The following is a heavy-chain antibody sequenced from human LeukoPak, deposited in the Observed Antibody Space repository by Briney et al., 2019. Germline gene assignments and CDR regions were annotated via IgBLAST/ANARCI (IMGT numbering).Heavy chain of an antibody. J-gene: IGHJ3*02. D-gene: IGHD3-9*01. CDR1: GYTFTSYG. CDR3: ARGQTGYNPLDAFDI. CDR2: IRAYNGNT. V-gene: IGHV1-18*01. Sequence: ASVKVSCKASGYTFTSYGISWVRQAPGQGLEWMGWIRAYNGNTNYAQKLQGRVTMTTDTSTSTAYMELRSLRSDDTAVYYCARGQTGYNPLDAFDIWGQGTMVTVSS.